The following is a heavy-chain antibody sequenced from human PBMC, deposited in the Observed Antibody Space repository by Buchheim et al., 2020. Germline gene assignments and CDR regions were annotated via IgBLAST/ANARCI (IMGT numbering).Heavy chain of an antibody. D-gene: IGHD5-24*01. CDR3: AREPLRERFFDS. V-gene: IGHV3-7*01. CDR1: GFSFDWYW. CDR2: IRQDGSEG. J-gene: IGHJ4*02. Sequence: EVQLVESGGGLVQPGGSLRLSCGGSGFSFDWYWINWVRQAPGKGLEWVANIRQDGSEGFYVDSVKGRFTISRDNVKKLVFLQMNSLRAEDTAVYYCAREPLRERFFDSWGQGTLVAVSS.